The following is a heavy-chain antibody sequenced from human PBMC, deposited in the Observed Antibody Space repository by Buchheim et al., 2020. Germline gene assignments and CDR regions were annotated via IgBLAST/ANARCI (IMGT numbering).Heavy chain of an antibody. CDR1: GFTFRNYA. CDR3: ARAPRELWYYFDY. CDR2: ISYDGNNI. Sequence: QVQLAESGGGVVQPGRSLRLSCAVSGFTFRNYAMHWVRQAPGKGLEWVAVISYDGNNIYYADSVKGRFTISRDNSKNTLYLQMNSLRGEDTAVYYCARAPRELWYYFDYWGQGTL. J-gene: IGHJ4*02. D-gene: IGHD2-21*01. V-gene: IGHV3-30-3*01.